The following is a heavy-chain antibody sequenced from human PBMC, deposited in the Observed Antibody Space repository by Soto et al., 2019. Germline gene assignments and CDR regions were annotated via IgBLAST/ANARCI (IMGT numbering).Heavy chain of an antibody. V-gene: IGHV1-69*13. CDR1: GGNFNNYV. CDR2: ILPSTQKT. J-gene: IGHJ4*02. CDR3: ARRHVASVHVLRFLY. D-gene: IGHD3-3*01. Sequence: SAKVSCKASGGNFNNYVLNWVRQAPGQGLEWVGGILPSTQKTNYAQKFQGRLTITADAXLVYMELSSLRSDDTALYLCARRHVASVHVLRFLYWGQGTRVSVSS.